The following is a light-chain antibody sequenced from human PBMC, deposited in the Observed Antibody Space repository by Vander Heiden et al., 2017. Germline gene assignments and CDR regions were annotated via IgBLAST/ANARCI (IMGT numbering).Light chain of an antibody. CDR2: DAS. CDR3: QQYDSLPPMYT. V-gene: IGKV1-33*01. CDR1: QDISNY. Sequence: DIQMTQSPSSLSASVGDRVTITCQASQDISNYLNWYQQKPWKAPKLLIYDASNLETGVPSRFSGSRSGTDFTFTISSLQPEDIATYYCQQYDSLPPMYTFGQGTKLEIK. J-gene: IGKJ2*01.